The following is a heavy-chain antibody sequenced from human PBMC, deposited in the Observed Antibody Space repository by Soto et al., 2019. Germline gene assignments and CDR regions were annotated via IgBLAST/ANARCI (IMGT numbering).Heavy chain of an antibody. J-gene: IGHJ3*02. Sequence: GGSLSHSSGDSVFTFSRYSMSWVRQAPGKGLEWVSAISGSGGSTHYADSVKGRITITRDNSKNTLYLQMNSLRAEDTAVYYCAKGRRSTLRYFVWLHAFDSWGQGTMVTVSS. CDR2: ISGSGGST. CDR3: AKGRRSTLRYFVWLHAFDS. CDR1: VFTFSRYS. V-gene: IGHV3-23*01. D-gene: IGHD3-9*01.